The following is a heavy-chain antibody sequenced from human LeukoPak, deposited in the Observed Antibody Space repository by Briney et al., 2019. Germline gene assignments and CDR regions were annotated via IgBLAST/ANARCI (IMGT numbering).Heavy chain of an antibody. CDR3: ARGDYYDSSGYYYHYNWFDP. V-gene: IGHV3-30-3*01. CDR1: GFTFSSYA. CDR2: ISYDGSNK. Sequence: GGSLRLSCAASGFTFSSYAMRWVRQAPGKGLEWVAVISYDGSNKYYADSVKGRFTISRDNSKNTLYLQMNSLRAEDTAVYYCARGDYYDSSGYYYHYNWFDPWGQGTLVTVSS. J-gene: IGHJ5*02. D-gene: IGHD3-22*01.